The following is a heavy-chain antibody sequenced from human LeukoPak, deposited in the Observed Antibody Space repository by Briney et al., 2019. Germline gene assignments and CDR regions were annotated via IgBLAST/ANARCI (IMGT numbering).Heavy chain of an antibody. CDR3: ARDPIVGDTGGGDY. Sequence: HPGGSLRLSCAASGFTFSSHWMTWVRQAPGKGLEWVSNINGDGSIENYVDSVRGRFTIFRDNAKDSLYLQMNSLRVEDTAVYYCARDPIVGDTGGGDYWGQGTLVTVSS. CDR2: INGDGSIE. D-gene: IGHD1-26*01. CDR1: GFTFSSHW. V-gene: IGHV3-7*01. J-gene: IGHJ4*02.